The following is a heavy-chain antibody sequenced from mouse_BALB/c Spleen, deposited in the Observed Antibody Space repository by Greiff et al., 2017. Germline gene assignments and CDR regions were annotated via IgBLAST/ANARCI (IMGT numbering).Heavy chain of an antibody. Sequence: EVQGVESGGGLVKPGGSLKLSCAASGFTFSDYYMYWVRQTPEKRLEWVATISDGGSYTYYPDSVKGRFTISRDNAKNNLYLQMSSLKSEDTAMYYCARAKYGNYPFAYWGQGTLVTVSA. CDR3: ARAKYGNYPFAY. CDR1: GFTFSDYY. CDR2: ISDGGSYT. V-gene: IGHV5-4*02. J-gene: IGHJ3*01. D-gene: IGHD2-10*02.